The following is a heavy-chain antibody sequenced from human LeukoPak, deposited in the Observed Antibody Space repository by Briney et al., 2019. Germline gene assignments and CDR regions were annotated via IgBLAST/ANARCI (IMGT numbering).Heavy chain of an antibody. V-gene: IGHV3-15*01. CDR2: IKSKTDGGTT. CDR3: TTDPSTYYYDSSGRKLGY. Sequence: GGSLRLSCAASGFTFSNDWMSWVRQAPGKGLEWVGRIKSKTDGGTTDYAAPVKGRFTISRDDSKNTLYLQMNSLKTEDTAVYYCTTDPSTYYYDSSGRKLGYWGQGTLVTVSS. J-gene: IGHJ4*02. CDR1: GFTFSNDW. D-gene: IGHD3-22*01.